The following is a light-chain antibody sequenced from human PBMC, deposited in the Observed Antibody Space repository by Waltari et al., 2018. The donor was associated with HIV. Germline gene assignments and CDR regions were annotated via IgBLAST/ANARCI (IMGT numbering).Light chain of an antibody. CDR1: SPNVGYQG. V-gene: IGLV10-54*01. Sequence: QARLTQPPSLSVTRGQTATLNCTGDSPNVGYQGAAWLQHRPGRPPSLLSHRNNNRPSGVSERFSASTSGNRAFLTISGLQPEDEADYFCSAWDTGLSAWVFGGGTELTVL. CDR3: SAWDTGLSAWV. J-gene: IGLJ3*02. CDR2: RNN.